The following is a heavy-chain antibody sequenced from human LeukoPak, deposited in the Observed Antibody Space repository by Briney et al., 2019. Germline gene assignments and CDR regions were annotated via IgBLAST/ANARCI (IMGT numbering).Heavy chain of an antibody. CDR3: ATAGGWGDYYFDY. D-gene: IGHD3-16*01. CDR2: MTPNSGNT. Sequence: ASVKVSCKASGYTFPSYNINWVRKAPGQGLEWMGWMTPNSGNTGYAQKFQGRVTMTRNTSISTAYMELSSLRSEDTAVYYCATAGGWGDYYFDYWGQGTLVTVSS. CDR1: GYTFPSYN. J-gene: IGHJ4*02. V-gene: IGHV1-8*01.